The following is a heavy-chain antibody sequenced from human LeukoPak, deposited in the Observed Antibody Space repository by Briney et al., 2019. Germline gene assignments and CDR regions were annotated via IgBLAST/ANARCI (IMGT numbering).Heavy chain of an antibody. D-gene: IGHD6-6*01. CDR1: GYTFTSNC. CDR3: ARYPLDHWYFDL. CDR2: IYPRDGST. J-gene: IGHJ2*01. V-gene: IGHV1-2*02. Sequence: ASVKVSCKASGYTFTSNCIHWVRQAPGQGLEWMGMIYPRDGSTSYAQKFQGRVTMTRDTSISTAYVELSRLRSDDTAVYYCARYPLDHWYFDLWGRGTLVTVSS.